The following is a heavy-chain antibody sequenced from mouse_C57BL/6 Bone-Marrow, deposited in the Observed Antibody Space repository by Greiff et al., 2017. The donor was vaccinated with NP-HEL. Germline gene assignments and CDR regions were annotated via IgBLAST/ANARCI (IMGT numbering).Heavy chain of an antibody. CDR2: ISSGGSYT. Sequence: EVKLVESGGDLVKPGGSLKLSCAASGFTFSSYGMSWVRQTPDKRLEWVATISSGGSYTYYPDSVKGRSTISRDNAKNTLYLQMSSLKSEDTAMYYCARHYYGSSYGYFDVWGTGTTVTVSS. J-gene: IGHJ1*03. V-gene: IGHV5-6*01. CDR1: GFTFSSYG. D-gene: IGHD1-1*01. CDR3: ARHYYGSSYGYFDV.